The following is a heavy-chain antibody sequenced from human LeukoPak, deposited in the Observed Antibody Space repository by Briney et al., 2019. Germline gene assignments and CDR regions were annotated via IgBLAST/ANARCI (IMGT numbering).Heavy chain of an antibody. Sequence: GGSLRLSCAASGFTFSSYAMGWVRQAPGKGLEWVSGISGSGGSTYYADSVKGRVTISRDNSKNTLYLQMNSLRAEDTAGYYCAKDSRRGYSYGPAAYWGQGTLVTVAS. J-gene: IGHJ4*02. V-gene: IGHV3-23*01. CDR2: ISGSGGST. CDR3: AKDSRRGYSYGPAAY. CDR1: GFTFSSYA. D-gene: IGHD5-18*01.